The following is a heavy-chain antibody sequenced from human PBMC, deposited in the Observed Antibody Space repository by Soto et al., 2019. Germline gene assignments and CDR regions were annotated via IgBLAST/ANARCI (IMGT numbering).Heavy chain of an antibody. CDR3: ARVGYFDLPYNWFDP. V-gene: IGHV4-59*01. CDR1: GGSISSYY. D-gene: IGHD3-9*01. CDR2: IYYSGST. Sequence: SETLSLTCTVSGGSISSYYWSWIRQPPGKGLEWIGYIYYSGSTNYNPSLKSRVTISVDTSKNQFSLKLSSVTAADTAVYYCARVGYFDLPYNWFDPWGQGTLVTVS. J-gene: IGHJ5*02.